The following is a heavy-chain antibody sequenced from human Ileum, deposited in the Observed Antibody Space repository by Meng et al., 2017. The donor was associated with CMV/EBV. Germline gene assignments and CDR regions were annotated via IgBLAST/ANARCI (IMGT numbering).Heavy chain of an antibody. D-gene: IGHD6-6*01. Sequence: GESLKISCAASGFIFSSYDMSWVRQAPGKGLEWVSAITGSGGSTYYADSVKGRFIISRDNSKNTLYLQMNSLRGDDTAVYYCVPDSYSSPIFDYWGQGTLVTVSS. CDR2: ITGSGGST. J-gene: IGHJ4*02. V-gene: IGHV3-23*01. CDR1: GFIFSSYD. CDR3: VPDSYSSPIFDY.